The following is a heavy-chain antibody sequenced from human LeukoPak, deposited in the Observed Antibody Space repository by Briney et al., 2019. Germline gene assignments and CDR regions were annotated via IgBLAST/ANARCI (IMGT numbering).Heavy chain of an antibody. Sequence: GGSLRLSCAASGFTVSSNYMSWVRQAPGKGLEWVSAIYSGGSTYYADSVKGRFTISRDNSKNTLYLQMNGLRAEDTAVYYCARETPNYYDSSGSFDYWGQGTLVTVSS. D-gene: IGHD3-22*01. J-gene: IGHJ4*02. V-gene: IGHV3-53*01. CDR3: ARETPNYYDSSGSFDY. CDR1: GFTVSSNY. CDR2: IYSGGST.